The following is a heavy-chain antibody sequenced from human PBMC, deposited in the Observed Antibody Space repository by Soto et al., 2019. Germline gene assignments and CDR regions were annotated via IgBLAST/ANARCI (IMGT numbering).Heavy chain of an antibody. CDR2: INHSGST. CDR3: AIRIAAAGTFDY. Sequence: PSEILSLTCAVYGGSFSGYYWSWIRQPPGKGLEWIGEINHSGSTNYNPSLKSRVTISVDTSKNQFSLKLSSVTAADTAVYYCAIRIAAAGTFDYWGQGTLVTVSS. CDR1: GGSFSGYY. J-gene: IGHJ4*02. V-gene: IGHV4-34*01. D-gene: IGHD6-13*01.